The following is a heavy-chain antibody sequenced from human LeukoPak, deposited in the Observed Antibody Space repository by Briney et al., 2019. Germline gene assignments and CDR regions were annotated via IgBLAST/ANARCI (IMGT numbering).Heavy chain of an antibody. CDR2: MNPNSGNT. D-gene: IGHD5-12*01. Sequence: ASVKVSCKASGYTFTSYDINWVRQATGQGLEWMGWMNPNSGNTGYAQKFQGRVTITADESTSTAYMELSSLRSEDTAVYYCARRAGGYSHPYDYWGQGILVTVSS. CDR3: ARRAGGYSHPYDY. CDR1: GYTFTSYD. V-gene: IGHV1-8*03. J-gene: IGHJ4*02.